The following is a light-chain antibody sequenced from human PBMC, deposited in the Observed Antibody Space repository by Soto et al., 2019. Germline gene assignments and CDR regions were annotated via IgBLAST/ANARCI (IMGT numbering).Light chain of an antibody. Sequence: DLQMTQSPSTLSASVGDRVTITCRASQSISSWLAWYQQKPGKAPKLLVYKASSLERGVPSRFSGSGSGTEFTLTISSLRPDDFATYYCQQYNSYWTFGQGTKVEIK. CDR1: QSISSW. CDR3: QQYNSYWT. V-gene: IGKV1-5*03. J-gene: IGKJ1*01. CDR2: KAS.